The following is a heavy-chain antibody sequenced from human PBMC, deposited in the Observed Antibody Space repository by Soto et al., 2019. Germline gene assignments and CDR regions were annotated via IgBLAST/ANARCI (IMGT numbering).Heavy chain of an antibody. V-gene: IGHV4-30-2*01. Sequence: QLQLQESGSGLVKPSQTLSLTCAVSGGSISSGGYSWTWIRQPPGKGLWWIGYTYHSGSTYYNTALKSRVTLSLDRSKNQFALKLSSVTAADTAVDYCARGGMTPFDPWGQGTLVTVSS. CDR3: ARGGMTPFDP. CDR2: TYHSGST. J-gene: IGHJ5*02. CDR1: GGSISSGGYS. D-gene: IGHD2-15*01.